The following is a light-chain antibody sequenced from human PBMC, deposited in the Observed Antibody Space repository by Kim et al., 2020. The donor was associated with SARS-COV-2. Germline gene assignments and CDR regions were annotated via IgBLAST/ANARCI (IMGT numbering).Light chain of an antibody. CDR1: QSLVFSDGKTY. J-gene: IGKJ4*01. CDR2: KVS. CDR3: MYGTHWPPSFT. V-gene: IGKV2-30*01. Sequence: DVIMTQSPLSLPVTLGQPASISCRSSQSLVFSDGKTYLNWFHQRPGQSPRRLIYKVSNRDSGVPDRFSGSGSGTDFTLKISRVEAGDVGVYYCMYGTHWPPSFTFGGGTKVDIK.